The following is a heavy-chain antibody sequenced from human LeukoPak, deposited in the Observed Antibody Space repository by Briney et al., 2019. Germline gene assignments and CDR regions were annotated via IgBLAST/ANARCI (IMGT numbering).Heavy chain of an antibody. CDR3: AKWGDYDILTGYYVSDF. D-gene: IGHD3-9*01. Sequence: GGSLTLSCAASGFIFRNYAMSWVRQAPGKGLQWVASITGSGDTTYYGDSVMGRFTLSRDNSKNTLYLEVNTLRAEDTAVYYCAKWGDYDILTGYYVSDFWGQGTLVTVSS. J-gene: IGHJ4*02. V-gene: IGHV3-23*01. CDR1: GFIFRNYA. CDR2: ITGSGDTT.